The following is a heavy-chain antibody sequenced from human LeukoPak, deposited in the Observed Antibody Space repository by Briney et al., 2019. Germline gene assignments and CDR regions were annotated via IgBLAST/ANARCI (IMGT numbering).Heavy chain of an antibody. D-gene: IGHD2-2*01. CDR3: ARDQVAPAASDY. V-gene: IGHV1-3*01. CDR1: GYTFTSYA. CDR2: INAGNGNT. J-gene: IGHJ4*02. Sequence: ASVKVSCKASGYTFTSYAIHWVRQAPGQRLEWMGRINAGNGNTKYSQKFQGRVTITRDTSASTAYMELSSLRYEDTAVYHCARDQVAPAASDYWGQGTLVTVSS.